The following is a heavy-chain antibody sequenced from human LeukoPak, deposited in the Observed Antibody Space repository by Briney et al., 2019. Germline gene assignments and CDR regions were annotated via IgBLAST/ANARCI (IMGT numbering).Heavy chain of an antibody. Sequence: PGGSLRLSCTASGFTFSSYALNWVRQAPGKGLEWVSSISNSGDSTYYADSVKGRFTISRDNSKNTLYLEMISLRAEDTAVYYCAPDPNKWLRNYWGQGALVTVSS. CDR1: GFTFSSYA. D-gene: IGHD5-12*01. CDR2: ISNSGDST. V-gene: IGHV3-23*01. CDR3: APDPNKWLRNY. J-gene: IGHJ4*02.